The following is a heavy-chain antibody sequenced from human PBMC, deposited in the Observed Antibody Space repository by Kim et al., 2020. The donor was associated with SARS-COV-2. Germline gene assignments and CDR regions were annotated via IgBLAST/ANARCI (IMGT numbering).Heavy chain of an antibody. V-gene: IGHV3-11*01. Sequence: GGSLRLSCAASGFTFSDYYMSWIRQAPGKGLEWVSYISSSGSTIYYADSVKGRFTISRDNAKNSLYLQMNSLRAEDTAVYYCARDGSGSWEDYYYYYYMDVWGKGTTVTVSS. J-gene: IGHJ6*03. CDR3: ARDGSGSWEDYYYYYYMDV. CDR1: GFTFSDYY. CDR2: ISSSGSTI. D-gene: IGHD3-10*01.